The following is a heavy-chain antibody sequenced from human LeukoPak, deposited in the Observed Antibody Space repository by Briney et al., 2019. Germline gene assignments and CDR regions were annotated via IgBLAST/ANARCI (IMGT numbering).Heavy chain of an antibody. CDR2: IYTSGST. J-gene: IGHJ5*02. CDR3: ARRDYDFWSGYFNWFDP. D-gene: IGHD3-3*01. V-gene: IGHV4-59*10. Sequence: SETLSLTCAVYGGSFSGYYWSWIRQPAGKGLEWIGRIYTSGSTNYNPSLKSRVTISVDTSKNQFSLKLSSVTAADTAVYYCARRDYDFWSGYFNWFDPWGQGTLVTVSS. CDR1: GGSFSGYY.